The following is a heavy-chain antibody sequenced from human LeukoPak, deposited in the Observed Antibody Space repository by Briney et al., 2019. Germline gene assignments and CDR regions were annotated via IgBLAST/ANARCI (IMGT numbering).Heavy chain of an antibody. CDR1: GGSISSYY. Sequence: SETLSLTCTVSGGSISSYYWSWIRQPPGKGLEWIGYIYYSGSTNYNPSLKSRVTISVDTSKNQFSLKLSSVTAADTAVYYCARESYSRGSDDAFDIWGQGTMVTVSS. CDR2: IYYSGST. J-gene: IGHJ3*02. D-gene: IGHD6-19*01. V-gene: IGHV4-59*01. CDR3: ARESYSRGSDDAFDI.